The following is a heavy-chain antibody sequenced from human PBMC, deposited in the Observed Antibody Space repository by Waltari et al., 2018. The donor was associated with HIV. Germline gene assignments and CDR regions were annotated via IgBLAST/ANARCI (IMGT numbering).Heavy chain of an antibody. J-gene: IGHJ4*02. CDR1: GFALSHFA. V-gene: IGHV3-23*01. CDR2: ISYRGATT. Sequence: EVQQLASVEGLVQPGGALRLPCAASGFALSHFAVSWVRQSPGKGLEWVSSISYRGATTHYADSVKGRFTISRDNSNNTLYLQMNSLRAEDTAVYYCAKREDGYNAFDYWGQGTLVTVSS. D-gene: IGHD5-12*01. CDR3: AKREDGYNAFDY.